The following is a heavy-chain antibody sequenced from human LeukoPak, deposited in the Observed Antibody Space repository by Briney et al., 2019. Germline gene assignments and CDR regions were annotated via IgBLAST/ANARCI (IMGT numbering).Heavy chain of an antibody. Sequence: GGSLRLSCAASGFTVSTNYMSWVRQAPGKGLEWVSVIYSGGSTYYADSVKGRFTISRDNSKNTLYLQMNSLRAEDTAVYYCARDYRDSSGYSYFDYWGQGTLVTVSS. CDR1: GFTVSTNY. CDR3: ARDYRDSSGYSYFDY. J-gene: IGHJ4*02. CDR2: IYSGGST. V-gene: IGHV3-66*01. D-gene: IGHD3-22*01.